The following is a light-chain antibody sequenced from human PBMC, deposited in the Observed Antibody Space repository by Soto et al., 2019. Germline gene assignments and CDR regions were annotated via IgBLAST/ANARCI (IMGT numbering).Light chain of an antibody. CDR3: QQYNSYSYT. CDR1: QSISSW. J-gene: IGKJ2*01. V-gene: IGKV1-5*01. CDR2: DAS. Sequence: DIQMTQSPSTLSASVGDRVTITCRASQSISSWLAWYQQKPGKAPKILIYDASSLESGVPSRFSGSGSGTEFTLTISSLPPDDFATYYCQQYNSYSYTFGQGTKLEIK.